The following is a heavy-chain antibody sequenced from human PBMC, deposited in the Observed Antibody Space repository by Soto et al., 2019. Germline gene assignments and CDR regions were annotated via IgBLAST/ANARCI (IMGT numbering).Heavy chain of an antibody. D-gene: IGHD6-19*01. CDR3: ARDQTPSSGWPGMDV. CDR1: GYTFTDYY. J-gene: IGHJ6*02. Sequence: QVQLVQSGAEVKKPGASVKVSCKASGYTFTDYYMHWVRQAPGQGLEWMGWINPNSGGTNYAQKFQGGVTMTRDTSIXTAYMELTRLRSDDTAVYYCARDQTPSSGWPGMDVWGQGTTVTVSS. V-gene: IGHV1-2*02. CDR2: INPNSGGT.